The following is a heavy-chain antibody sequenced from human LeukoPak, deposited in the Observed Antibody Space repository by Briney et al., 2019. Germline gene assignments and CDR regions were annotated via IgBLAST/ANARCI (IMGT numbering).Heavy chain of an antibody. V-gene: IGHV4-61*02. CDR3: ARESGDTAMVWDY. J-gene: IGHJ4*02. CDR1: GGSFSSGSYY. D-gene: IGHD5-18*01. CDR2: IYTSGST. Sequence: SETLSLTCAVYGGSFSSGSYYWSWIRQPAGKGLEWIGRIYTSGSTNYNPSLKSRVTISVDTSKNQFSLKLRSVTAADTAVYYCARESGDTAMVWDYWGQGTLVTVSS.